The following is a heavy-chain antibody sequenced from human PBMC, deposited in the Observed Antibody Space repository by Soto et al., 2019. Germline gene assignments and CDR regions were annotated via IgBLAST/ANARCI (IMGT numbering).Heavy chain of an antibody. D-gene: IGHD3-9*01. J-gene: IGHJ4*02. CDR3: ARGPLRYFDWLLDY. CDR2: IYYSGST. CDR1: GVSISSYY. V-gene: IGHV4-59*01. Sequence: PSETLSLTCTVSGVSISSYYWSWIRQPPGKGLEWIGYIYYSGSTNYNPSLKSRVTISVDTSKNQFSLKLSSVTAADTAVYYCARGPLRYFDWLLDYWGQGTLVTVSS.